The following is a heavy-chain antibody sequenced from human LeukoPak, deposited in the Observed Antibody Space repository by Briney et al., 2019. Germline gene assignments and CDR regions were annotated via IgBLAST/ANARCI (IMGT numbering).Heavy chain of an antibody. CDR3: GMSGDRVPLQDDVFDA. D-gene: IGHD1-26*01. CDR2: IFPGDSGH. CDR1: GYSFTSYC. J-gene: IGHJ3*01. V-gene: IGHV5-51*01. Sequence: GESLKISCKVSGYSFTSYCSGWLRQMPGRGLEWMGTIFPGDSGHTYSPSFRGQVTISVDKSINTAYLQWSSLQASDTAMYYCGMSGDRVPLQDDVFDAWGQGTMVTVST.